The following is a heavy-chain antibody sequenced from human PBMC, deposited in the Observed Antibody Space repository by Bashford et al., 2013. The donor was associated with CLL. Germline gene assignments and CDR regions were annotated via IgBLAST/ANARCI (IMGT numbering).Heavy chain of an antibody. V-gene: IGHV1-2*06. Sequence: ASVKVSCKASGFTFTTYAMHWVRQAPGQGLEWMGRINYDIGGTIYAQRFQGRVTMTRDTSISTTYMELSSLTADDTAVYYCARETAFSFHFWGQGTLVTVSS. D-gene: IGHD5-18*01. CDR1: GFTFTTYA. J-gene: IGHJ4*02. CDR3: ARETAFSFHF. CDR2: INYDIGGT.